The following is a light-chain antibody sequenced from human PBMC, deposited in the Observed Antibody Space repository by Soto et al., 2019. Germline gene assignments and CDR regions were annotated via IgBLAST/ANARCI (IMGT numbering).Light chain of an antibody. CDR2: RNN. V-gene: IGLV1-47*01. CDR3: AAWDDSLSGPV. CDR1: SSNIGSNY. J-gene: IGLJ2*01. Sequence: QSVLTQPPSASGTPGQRVTISCSGSSSNIGSNYVYWYQQLPGTAPKLLIYRNNQRPSGVPDRFSGSTSGTSASLAISGLRSEDKADYYCAAWDDSLSGPVFGGGTKLTVL.